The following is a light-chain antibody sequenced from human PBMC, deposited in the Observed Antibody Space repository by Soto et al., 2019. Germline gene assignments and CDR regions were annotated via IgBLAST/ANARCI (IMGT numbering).Light chain of an antibody. CDR3: QQANSPYT. J-gene: IGKJ2*01. CDR1: QGIRSW. Sequence: DSHMTQSPASVSASAGDRVTISCRASQGIRSWFAWYQQKPGNAPKRLIYSASTVQRGVPTRFSGSGYGTDSTLTISSQQLEDFATYYCQQANSPYTFGQGTKVEIK. CDR2: SAS. V-gene: IGKV1-12*01.